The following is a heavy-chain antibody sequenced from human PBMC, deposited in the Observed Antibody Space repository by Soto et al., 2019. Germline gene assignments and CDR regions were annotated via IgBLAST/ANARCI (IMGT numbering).Heavy chain of an antibody. Sequence: EVHLVESGGGLVSPGRSLTLSCAASGFTFDDYAMHWVRQRPGKGLEAVSGISWNSGRIEYADSVKGRFTISRDNAKNSLYLQMNSLRAEDTVFYYCARGLGGYDPGRLDSWGQGTLVTVSS. CDR1: GFTFDDYA. CDR2: ISWNSGRI. V-gene: IGHV3-9*01. J-gene: IGHJ4*02. CDR3: ARGLGGYDPGRLDS. D-gene: IGHD5-12*01.